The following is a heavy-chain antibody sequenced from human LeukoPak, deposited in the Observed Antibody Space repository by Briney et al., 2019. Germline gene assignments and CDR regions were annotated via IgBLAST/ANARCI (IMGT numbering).Heavy chain of an antibody. J-gene: IGHJ6*02. V-gene: IGHV1-18*01. CDR1: GYTFTSYG. D-gene: IGHD2-8*01. CDR2: ISAYNGNT. Sequence: ASVKVSCKASGYTFTSYGISWVRQAPGQGLEWMGWISAYNGNTNYAQKLQGRVTMTTDTSTSTAYMELRSLRSDDTAGYYCARDPGVMVYAIFSYYYYGMDVWGQGTTVTVSS. CDR3: ARDPGVMVYAIFSYYYYGMDV.